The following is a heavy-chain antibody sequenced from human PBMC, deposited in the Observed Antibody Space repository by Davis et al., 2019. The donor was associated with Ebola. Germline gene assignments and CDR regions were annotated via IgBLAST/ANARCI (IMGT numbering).Heavy chain of an antibody. Sequence: MPSETLSLTCAVYGGSFSGYYWSWIRQPPGKGLEWIGEINHSGSTNYNPSLKSRVTISVDTSKNQFSLKLSSVTAADTAVYFCARNTIYDYDGSVYSSPYYFDFWGQGTLVTVSS. CDR1: GGSFSGYY. CDR3: ARNTIYDYDGSVYSSPYYFDF. D-gene: IGHD3-22*01. V-gene: IGHV4-34*01. CDR2: INHSGST. J-gene: IGHJ4*02.